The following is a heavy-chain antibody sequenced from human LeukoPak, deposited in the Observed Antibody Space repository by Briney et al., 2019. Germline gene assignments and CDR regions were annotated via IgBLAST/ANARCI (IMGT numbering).Heavy chain of an antibody. CDR1: GGTFTSYY. V-gene: IGHV1-46*01. J-gene: IGHJ4*02. D-gene: IGHD3-22*01. CDR2: INPSGGST. Sequence: AASVKVSCKASGGTFTSYYMHWVRQAPGQGLEWMGIINPSGGSTSYAQKFQGRVTMTRDMSTSTVYMELSSLRSEDTAVYYCARGAAVYYDSSGYYDYWGQGTLVTVSS. CDR3: ARGAAVYYDSSGYYDY.